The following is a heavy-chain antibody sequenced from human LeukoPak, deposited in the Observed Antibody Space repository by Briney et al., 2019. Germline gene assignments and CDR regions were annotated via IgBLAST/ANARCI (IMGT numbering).Heavy chain of an antibody. CDR2: IYYSGST. CDR1: GGSISSYY. D-gene: IGHD6-19*01. V-gene: IGHV4-59*08. J-gene: IGHJ4*02. CDR3: ARQRAYSSGWYYFDY. Sequence: PSETLSLTCTVSGGSISSYYWSWIRQPPGKGLEWIGYIYYSGSTNYNPSLKSRVTISVDTSKNQFSLKLSSVTAADTAVYYCARQRAYSSGWYYFDYWGQGTLVTVSS.